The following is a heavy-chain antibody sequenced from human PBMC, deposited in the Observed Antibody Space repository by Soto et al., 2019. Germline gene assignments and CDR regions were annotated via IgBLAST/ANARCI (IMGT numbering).Heavy chain of an antibody. V-gene: IGHV3-53*01. Sequence: EVQLVESGGGLIQPGGSLRLSCAASGFAVSSKYMTWVRQAPGKGLEWVSVIYGGGTTYYADSVKGRFTISRDTSTNTLYLQMNSLRDEDTAVYYCVQSTGWPGFDFWGQGTLVTVSS. CDR3: VQSTGWPGFDF. D-gene: IGHD6-19*01. J-gene: IGHJ4*02. CDR1: GFAVSSKY. CDR2: IYGGGTT.